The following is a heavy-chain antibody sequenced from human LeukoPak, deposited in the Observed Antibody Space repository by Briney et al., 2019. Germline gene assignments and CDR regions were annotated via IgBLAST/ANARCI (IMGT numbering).Heavy chain of an antibody. J-gene: IGHJ5*02. CDR1: GFTFSSYS. Sequence: GGSLRLSCAASGFTFSSYSMNWVRQAPGKGLEWVSYISSSSSTTYYADSVKGRFTISRDNTKNSLYLQMNRLRDEDTAVYYCARDWGVEMATIPYGRFDPWGQGTLVTVSS. D-gene: IGHD5-12*01. CDR3: ARDWGVEMATIPYGRFDP. V-gene: IGHV3-48*02. CDR2: ISSSSSTT.